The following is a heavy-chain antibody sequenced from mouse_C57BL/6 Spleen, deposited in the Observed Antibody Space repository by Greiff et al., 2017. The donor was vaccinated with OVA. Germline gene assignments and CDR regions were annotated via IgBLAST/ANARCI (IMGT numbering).Heavy chain of an antibody. CDR1: GYTFTSYW. J-gene: IGHJ2*01. CDR2: IYPGSGST. Sequence: QVQLQQPGAELVKPGASVKMSCKASGYTFTSYWITWVKQRPGQGLEWIGDIYPGSGSTNYNEKFKSKATLTVDTSSSTAYMQLSSLTSEDSAVYYCASRGDYNGTFDYWGQGTTLTVSS. CDR3: ASRGDYNGTFDY. D-gene: IGHD1-1*01. V-gene: IGHV1-55*01.